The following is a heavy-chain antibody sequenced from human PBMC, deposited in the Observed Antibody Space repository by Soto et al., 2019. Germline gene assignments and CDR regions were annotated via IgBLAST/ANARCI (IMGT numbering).Heavy chain of an antibody. Sequence: GGSLRLSCAASGFTFSSYAMHWVRQAPGKGLEWVAVISYDGSNKYYADSVKGRFTISRDNSKNTLYLQMNSLRAEDTAVYYCARDYQVVVITTRFDPWGQGTLVTSPQ. CDR2: ISYDGSNK. D-gene: IGHD3-22*01. J-gene: IGHJ5*02. V-gene: IGHV3-30-3*01. CDR1: GFTFSSYA. CDR3: ARDYQVVVITTRFDP.